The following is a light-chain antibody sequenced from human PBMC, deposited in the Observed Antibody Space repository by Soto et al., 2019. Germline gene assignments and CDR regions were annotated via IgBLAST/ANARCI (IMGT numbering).Light chain of an antibody. V-gene: IGKV1-5*03. CDR3: QQYNSYSPWT. CDR2: QAS. Sequence: DYQLTLSSSTLSAXVGDXVTIXXRXSQSISGWLAWYQQKPLKSPMFLIYQASNLQIGVPSMFSCRRSGPEFNLTISSMRPDDFATCYCQQYNSYSPWTFGQGTKADI. CDR1: QSISGW. J-gene: IGKJ1*01.